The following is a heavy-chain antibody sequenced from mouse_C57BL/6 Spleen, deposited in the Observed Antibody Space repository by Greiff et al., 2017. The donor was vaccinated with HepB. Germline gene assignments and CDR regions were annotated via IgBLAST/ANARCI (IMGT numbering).Heavy chain of an antibody. Sequence: VMLVESGPGLVAPSQSLSITCTVSGFSLTSYAISWVRQPPGKGLEWLGVIWTGGGTNYNSALKSRLSISKDNSKSQVFLKMNSLQTDDTARYYCARRGNYYGSSSYYFDYWGQGTTLTVSS. J-gene: IGHJ2*01. V-gene: IGHV2-9-1*01. CDR2: IWTGGGT. D-gene: IGHD1-1*01. CDR1: GFSLTSYA. CDR3: ARRGNYYGSSSYYFDY.